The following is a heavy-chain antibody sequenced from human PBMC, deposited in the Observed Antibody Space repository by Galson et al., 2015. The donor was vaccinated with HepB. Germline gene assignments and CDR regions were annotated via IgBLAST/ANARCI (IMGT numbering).Heavy chain of an antibody. D-gene: IGHD7-27*01. CDR3: ARDGRRANWGSETYGMDV. J-gene: IGHJ6*02. Sequence: SLRLSCAASGFTVSSNYMSWVRQAPGKGLEWVSVIYSGGSTYYADSVKGRFTISRHNSKNTLYLQMNSLRAEDTAVYYCARDGRRANWGSETYGMDVWGQGTTVTVSS. V-gene: IGHV3-53*04. CDR1: GFTVSSNY. CDR2: IYSGGST.